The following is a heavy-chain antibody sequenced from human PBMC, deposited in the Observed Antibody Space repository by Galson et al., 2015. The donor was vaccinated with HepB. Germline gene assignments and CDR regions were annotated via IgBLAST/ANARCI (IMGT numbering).Heavy chain of an antibody. J-gene: IGHJ4*02. CDR3: ARDFGRTVATIPFDY. D-gene: IGHD5-24*01. Sequence: SLRLSCATSGFTFGDYAISWFRQSPGKGLEWVGFIRGKAYTGTTEYAASVKGRFTISRDDSKSVAYLQIHSLKIEDTAVYYCARDFGRTVATIPFDYWGQGTLVTVSS. CDR1: GFTFGDYA. V-gene: IGHV3-49*03. CDR2: IRGKAYTGTT.